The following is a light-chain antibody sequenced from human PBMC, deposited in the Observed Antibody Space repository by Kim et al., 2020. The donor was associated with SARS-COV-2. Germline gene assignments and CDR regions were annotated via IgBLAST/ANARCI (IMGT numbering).Light chain of an antibody. Sequence: SYELTQPPSVSVSPGQTASITCSGDKLGDKYICWYQQKPGQAPILVIYQDKRRPSGIPERFSGSNSGSTATLTISGTQALDEADYSCQTWVSSTVVFGGG. J-gene: IGLJ3*02. CDR3: QTWVSSTVV. CDR1: KLGDKY. CDR2: QDK. V-gene: IGLV3-1*01.